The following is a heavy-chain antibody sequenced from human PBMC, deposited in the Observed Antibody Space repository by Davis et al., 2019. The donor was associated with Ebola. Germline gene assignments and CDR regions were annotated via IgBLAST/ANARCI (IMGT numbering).Heavy chain of an antibody. V-gene: IGHV1-3*01. D-gene: IGHD6-19*01. CDR3: ARFSLYSSDWDY. Sequence: AASVKVSCKASGYTFTSYGISWVRQAPGQRLEWMGWINAGNGNTKYSQKFQGRVTITRDTSASTAYMELSSLRSEDTAVYYCARFSLYSSDWDYWGQGTLVTVSS. CDR1: GYTFTSYG. J-gene: IGHJ4*02. CDR2: INAGNGNT.